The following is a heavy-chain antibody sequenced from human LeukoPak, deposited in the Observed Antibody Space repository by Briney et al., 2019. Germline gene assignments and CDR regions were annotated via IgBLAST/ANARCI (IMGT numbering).Heavy chain of an antibody. Sequence: GESLKISCKSSGYSFTTYWIGWVRQMPGKGLEWMGIIYPGDSDTRYSPSFQGQVTISADKSISTAYLQWSSLKASDTAMYYCARHWTDSSGYFDAFDIWGQGTMVTVSS. CDR1: GYSFTTYW. V-gene: IGHV5-51*01. CDR3: ARHWTDSSGYFDAFDI. D-gene: IGHD3-22*01. CDR2: IYPGDSDT. J-gene: IGHJ3*02.